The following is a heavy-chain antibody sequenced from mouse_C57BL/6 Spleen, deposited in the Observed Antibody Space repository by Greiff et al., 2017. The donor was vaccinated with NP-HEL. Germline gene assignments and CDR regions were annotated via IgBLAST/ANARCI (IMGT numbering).Heavy chain of an antibody. CDR2: IYPGSGST. D-gene: IGHD1-1*01. J-gene: IGHJ2*01. Sequence: VQLQQPGAELVKPGASVKMSCKASGYTFTSYWITWVKQRPGQGLEWIGDIYPGSGSTNYNEKFKSKATLTVDTSSSTAYMQLSSLTSEDSAVYYCARVHYVRGDYFDYWGQGTTLTVSS. CDR3: ARVHYVRGDYFDY. V-gene: IGHV1-55*01. CDR1: GYTFTSYW.